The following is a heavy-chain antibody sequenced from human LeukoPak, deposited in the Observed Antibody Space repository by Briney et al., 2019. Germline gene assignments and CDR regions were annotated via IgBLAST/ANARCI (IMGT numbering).Heavy chain of an antibody. CDR1: GFTFSSYW. V-gene: IGHV3-74*01. J-gene: IGHJ3*02. CDR3: ARGAFDI. Sequence: PGGSLRLSCAASGFTFSSYWMHWVRQAPGKGLVWVSHIESDGSSTSYADFVKGRFTISRDNAKNTLYLQMTNLRAEDTAAYYCARGAFDIWGQGTMVTVSS. CDR2: IESDGSST.